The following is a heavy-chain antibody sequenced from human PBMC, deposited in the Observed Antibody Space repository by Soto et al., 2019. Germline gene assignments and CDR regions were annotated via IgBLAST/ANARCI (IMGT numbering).Heavy chain of an antibody. D-gene: IGHD3-22*01. Sequence: EVQLVETGGGLIQPGGSLRLSCAASGFTVSSNYMSWVRQAPGKGLEWVSVIYSGGSTYYADSVKGRFTISRDNSKNTLYLQMHSLRAEDTAVYYCAREISKNYARSGHVPIASAYWGQGTVVTVSS. CDR3: AREISKNYARSGHVPIASAY. CDR1: GFTVSSNY. J-gene: IGHJ4*02. V-gene: IGHV3-53*02. CDR2: IYSGGST.